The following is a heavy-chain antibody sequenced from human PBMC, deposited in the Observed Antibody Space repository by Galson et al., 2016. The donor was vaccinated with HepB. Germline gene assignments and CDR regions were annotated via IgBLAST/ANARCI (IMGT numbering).Heavy chain of an antibody. V-gene: IGHV5-51*01. CDR2: IYPGDSDT. CDR3: ARRERGCSGGSGIPYCFDS. D-gene: IGHD2-15*01. CDR1: GYTFTNYW. Sequence: QSGAEVKKTGESLKISCKASGYTFTNYWIGWVRQLPGKGLEWMGIIYPGDSDTRYSPSFQGQVTMSADTSITTAYLQWSSLKASDTAMYYCARRERGCSGGSGIPYCFDSWGQGTLVTVSS. J-gene: IGHJ4*02.